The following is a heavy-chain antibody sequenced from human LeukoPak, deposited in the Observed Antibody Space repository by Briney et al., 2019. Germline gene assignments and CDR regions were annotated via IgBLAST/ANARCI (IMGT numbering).Heavy chain of an antibody. CDR1: GGSISSYF. CDR2: IYYSGST. CDR3: ARVRGSSSWSYYYYGMDV. J-gene: IGHJ6*02. Sequence: SETLSLTCTVSGGSISSYFWSWIRQPPGKGLEWIGYIYYSGSTNYNPSPKSRVTISVDTSKNQFSLKLSSVTAADTAVYYCARVRGSSSWSYYYYGMDVWGQGTTVTVSS. V-gene: IGHV4-59*01. D-gene: IGHD6-13*01.